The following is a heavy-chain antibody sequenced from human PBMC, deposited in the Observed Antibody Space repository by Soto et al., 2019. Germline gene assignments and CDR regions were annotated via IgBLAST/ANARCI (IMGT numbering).Heavy chain of an antibody. CDR3: ASHYDMWSGYLSLVDY. Sequence: QVQLVESGGDLVKPGGSLRLSCAASGYTFSDYYMSWIRQAPGKGLEWISYIDTSGTKIYYADSVKGRFTITRDNAKNSLYLEMNSLRDEDTAVYYCASHYDMWSGYLSLVDYWGQGTLVTVSS. J-gene: IGHJ4*02. V-gene: IGHV3-11*01. CDR2: IDTSGTKI. D-gene: IGHD3-3*01. CDR1: GYTFSDYY.